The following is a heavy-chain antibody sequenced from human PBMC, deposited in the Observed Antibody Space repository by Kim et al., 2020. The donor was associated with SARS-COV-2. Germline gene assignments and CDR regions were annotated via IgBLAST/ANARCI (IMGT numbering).Heavy chain of an antibody. Sequence: ASVKVSCKTSGYGFTSHGIHWVRQAPGQGLEWMGWISTYNGNTNYAQTFRGRLTMTTDTSTTTAYMELSSLTSGDTAIYYCSRGRAGIHTSFDNRGQGAL. CDR2: ISTYNGNT. CDR3: SRGRAGIHTSFDN. V-gene: IGHV1-18*04. D-gene: IGHD5-18*01. J-gene: IGHJ4*02. CDR1: GYGFTSHG.